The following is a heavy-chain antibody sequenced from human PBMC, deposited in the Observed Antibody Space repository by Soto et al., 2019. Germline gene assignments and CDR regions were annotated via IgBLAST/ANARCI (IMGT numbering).Heavy chain of an antibody. CDR2: IYYSGST. CDR1: NDSISTYY. Sequence: QVQLQESGPGLVKPSETLSLTCTVSNDSISTYYWTWIRQPPGKGLEWIGFIYYSGSTNYNPSLQSRVTIPVDTSNNQCSLKMNSVTASDTAVYYCARPGRDWGALHYWGQGTLVTVSS. CDR3: ARPGRDWGALHY. J-gene: IGHJ4*02. V-gene: IGHV4-59*08. D-gene: IGHD7-27*01.